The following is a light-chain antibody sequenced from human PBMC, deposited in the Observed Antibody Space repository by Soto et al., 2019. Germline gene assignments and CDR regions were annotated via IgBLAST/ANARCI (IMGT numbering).Light chain of an antibody. J-gene: IGKJ1*01. CDR3: QEYNSYSLTWT. V-gene: IGKV1-5*01. CDR2: DAP. CDR1: PSISSW. Sequence: DLQMTQSPSTLSASVGDRVTITCRASPSISSWLAWYQQKPGKAPKLLLYDAPSLESGVPSTFGRSGSGTEFPLTISSLQPDDFATFYCQEYNSYSLTWTFGQGTKVESK.